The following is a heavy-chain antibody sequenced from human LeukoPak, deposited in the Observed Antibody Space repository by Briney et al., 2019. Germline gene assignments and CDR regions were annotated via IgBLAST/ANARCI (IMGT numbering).Heavy chain of an antibody. V-gene: IGHV1-69*13. CDR1: GGTFSSYA. J-gene: IGHJ6*02. Sequence: SVTVSCKASGGTFSSYAISWVRQAPGQGLEWMGGIIPIFGTANYAQKFQGRVTITADESTSTAYMELSSLRSEDTAVYYCARGRIAAAGTGYYYYGVDVWGQGTTVTVSS. CDR3: ARGRIAAAGTGYYYYGVDV. D-gene: IGHD6-13*01. CDR2: IIPIFGTA.